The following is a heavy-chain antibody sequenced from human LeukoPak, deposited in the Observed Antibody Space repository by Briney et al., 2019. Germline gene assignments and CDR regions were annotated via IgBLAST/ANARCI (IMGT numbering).Heavy chain of an antibody. CDR2: ISGSGGST. D-gene: IGHD2-15*01. CDR3: AKDRSRYCSGGSCVY. V-gene: IGHV3-23*01. CDR1: GFTFSSYA. J-gene: IGHJ4*02. Sequence: GGSLRLSCAASGFTFSSYAMSWVRQAPGKGLEWVSAISGSGGSTYYADSVKGRFTISRDNSKNTLYLQMNSLRAEDTAVYYCAKDRSRYCSGGSCVYWGQGTLVTVSS.